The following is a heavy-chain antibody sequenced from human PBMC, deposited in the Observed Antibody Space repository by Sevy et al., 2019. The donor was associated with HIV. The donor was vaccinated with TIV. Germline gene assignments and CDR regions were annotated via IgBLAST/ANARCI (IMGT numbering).Heavy chain of an antibody. CDR2: ISSYNGNT. V-gene: IGHV1-18*01. J-gene: IGHJ5*02. CDR1: GYTFTSYG. CDR3: ARDGRLRTVVTPWWFDP. D-gene: IGHD2-21*02. Sequence: ASVKVSCKASGYTFTSYGISWVRQAPGQGLEWMEWISSYNGNTNYAQKLQGRVTMTTDTSTSTAYMELGSLRSDDTAVYYCARDGRLRTVVTPWWFDPWGQGTLVTVSS.